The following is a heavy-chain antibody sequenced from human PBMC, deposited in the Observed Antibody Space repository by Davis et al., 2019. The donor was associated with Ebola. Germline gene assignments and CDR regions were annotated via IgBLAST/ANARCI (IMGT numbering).Heavy chain of an antibody. CDR3: ARAAYYDFWSGYPGPFDY. CDR1: GGTFSSYA. CDR2: IIPILGIA. Sequence: AASVKVSCKASGGTFSSYAISWVRQAPGQGLEWMGRIIPILGIANYAQKFQGRVTITADKSTSTAYMELSSLRSEDTAVYYCARAAYYDFWSGYPGPFDYWGQGTLVTVSS. V-gene: IGHV1-69*04. D-gene: IGHD3-3*01. J-gene: IGHJ4*02.